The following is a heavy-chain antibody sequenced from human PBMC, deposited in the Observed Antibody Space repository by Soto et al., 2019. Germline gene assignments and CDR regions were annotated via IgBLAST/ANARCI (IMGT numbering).Heavy chain of an antibody. V-gene: IGHV4-39*01. D-gene: IGHD3-16*01. CDR1: GGSIRSSTYY. Sequence: SDTLSLTCTVSGGSIRSSTYYWGWIRQPPGKGLEWIGSIYYSGSTHYNPSLKSRVTMSVDTSTNQFSLKLNSVTAADTAVYYCTRLEGGRPPHRPLHYWGQGPLVTGST. CDR3: TRLEGGRPPHRPLHY. CDR2: IYYSGST. J-gene: IGHJ4*02.